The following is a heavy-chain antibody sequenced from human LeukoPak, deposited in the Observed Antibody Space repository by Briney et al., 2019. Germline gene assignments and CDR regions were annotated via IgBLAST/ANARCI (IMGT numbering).Heavy chain of an antibody. Sequence: SETLSLTCAVYGGSFSGYYWSWIRQPPGKGLEWIGEINHSGSTNYNPSLKSRVTISVDTSKNQFSLKLSSVTAADAAVYYCARAGSYYGSGSYYTHAFDIWGQGTMVTVSS. D-gene: IGHD3-10*01. J-gene: IGHJ3*02. CDR3: ARAGSYYGSGSYYTHAFDI. V-gene: IGHV4-34*01. CDR1: GGSFSGYY. CDR2: INHSGST.